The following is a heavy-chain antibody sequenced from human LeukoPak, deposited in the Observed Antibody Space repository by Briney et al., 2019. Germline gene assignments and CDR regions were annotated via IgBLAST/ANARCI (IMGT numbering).Heavy chain of an antibody. Sequence: GGSLRLSCAASGFTFSSYAMHWVRQAPGKGLEWVAVISYDGSNKYYADSVKGRFTISRDNSKNTLYLQMNSLRAEDTAVYYCARDRRAGAALETRYSGMDVWGQGTTVTVSS. D-gene: IGHD6-19*01. CDR2: ISYDGSNK. V-gene: IGHV3-30-3*01. J-gene: IGHJ6*02. CDR3: ARDRRAGAALETRYSGMDV. CDR1: GFTFSSYA.